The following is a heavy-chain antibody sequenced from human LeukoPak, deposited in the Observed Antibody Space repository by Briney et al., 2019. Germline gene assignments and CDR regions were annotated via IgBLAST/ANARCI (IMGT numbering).Heavy chain of an antibody. CDR2: IYYSGST. V-gene: IGHV4-30-4*01. D-gene: IGHD3-3*01. CDR1: GGSISSGDYY. CDR3: ARDSASDIYDFWSGYSGYFDY. J-gene: IGHJ4*02. Sequence: SETLSLTCTVSGGSISSGDYYWSWIRQPPGKGLEWIGYIYYSGSTYYNPSLKSRVTISVDTSKNQFSLKPSSVTAADTAVYYCARDSASDIYDFWSGYSGYFDYWGQGTLVTVSS.